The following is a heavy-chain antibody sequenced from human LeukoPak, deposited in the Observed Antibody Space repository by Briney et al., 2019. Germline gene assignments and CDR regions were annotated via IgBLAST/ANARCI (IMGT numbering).Heavy chain of an antibody. D-gene: IGHD5-18*01. V-gene: IGHV1-69*13. Sequence: ASVKVSCKASGGTFSIYAISWVRQAPGQGLEWMGGIIPIFGTANYAQKFQGRVTITADESTSTAYMELSSLRSEDTAVYYCARVSVVDTYYYYYGMDVWGQGTTVTVSS. J-gene: IGHJ6*02. CDR3: ARVSVVDTYYYYYGMDV. CDR1: GGTFSIYA. CDR2: IIPIFGTA.